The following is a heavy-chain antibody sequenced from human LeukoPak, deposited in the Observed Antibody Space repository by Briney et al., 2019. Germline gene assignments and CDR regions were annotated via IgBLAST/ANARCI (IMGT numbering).Heavy chain of an antibody. J-gene: IGHJ4*02. D-gene: IGHD6-13*01. V-gene: IGHV3-23*01. CDR3: AKNPSSSGPFYYFDY. Sequence: GGSLRLSCAASGFTFSSYAMSWVRQAPGKGLEWVSAVSGSGGSTYYADSVKGRSPITRDNSKNTLYLQMNSLRAEDTAVYYCAKNPSSSGPFYYFDYWGQGTLVTASS. CDR2: VSGSGGST. CDR1: GFTFSSYA.